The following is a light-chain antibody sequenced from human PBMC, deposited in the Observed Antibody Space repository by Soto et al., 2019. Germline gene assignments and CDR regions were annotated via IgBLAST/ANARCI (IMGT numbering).Light chain of an antibody. V-gene: IGKV3-15*01. CDR1: QSVSSN. CDR3: QQYNNWPLT. CDR2: GAS. Sequence: EIVMTQSPATLSVSPGERATLSCRASQSVSSNLAWSQQRPAQAPRLLIYGASTRATGIPARFSGSGSGTEFTLTISSLQSEDFAVYYCQQYNNWPLTFGPGTKVDIK. J-gene: IGKJ3*01.